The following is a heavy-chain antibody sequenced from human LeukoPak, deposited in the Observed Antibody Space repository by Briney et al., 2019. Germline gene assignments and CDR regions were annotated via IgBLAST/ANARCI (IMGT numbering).Heavy chain of an antibody. J-gene: IGHJ3*02. CDR1: GFTFLKYA. CDR2: ISGSGGST. D-gene: IGHD3-3*01. V-gene: IGHV3-23*01. CDR3: AKDREWLPLRAFDI. Sequence: PGGSLRLSCAAPGFTFLKYAMNWVRQAPGKGLEWVSGISGSGGSTYYAESVKGRFTISRDNSKNTLYLQMNSLRVEDSALYYCAKDREWLPLRAFDIWGQGTMVTVSS.